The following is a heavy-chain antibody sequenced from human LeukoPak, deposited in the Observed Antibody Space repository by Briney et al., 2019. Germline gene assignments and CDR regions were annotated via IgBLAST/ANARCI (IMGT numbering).Heavy chain of an antibody. J-gene: IGHJ6*03. Sequence: PGGSLRLSCAASGFTFSSYAMSWVRQAPGKGLEWVSAISGSGGTTYYTDSVKGRFTISRDNSKNTLYLQMNSLRAEDTAVYYCAPRTRYSYGPYYYYMDVWGKGTTVTVSS. CDR1: GFTFSSYA. CDR3: APRTRYSYGPYYYYMDV. V-gene: IGHV3-23*01. CDR2: ISGSGGTT. D-gene: IGHD5-18*01.